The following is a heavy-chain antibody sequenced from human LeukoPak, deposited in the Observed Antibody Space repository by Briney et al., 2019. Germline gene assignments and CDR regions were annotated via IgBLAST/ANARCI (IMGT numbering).Heavy chain of an antibody. CDR1: GFTFSSYA. Sequence: GWSLRLSCAASGFTFSSYAMSWVRQAPGKGLEWVSAISGSGGSTYYADSVKGRFTISRDNSKNTLYLQMNSLRAEDTAVYYCAKSPNYYDRPLGAFDIWGQGTMVTVSS. CDR2: ISGSGGST. V-gene: IGHV3-23*01. CDR3: AKSPNYYDRPLGAFDI. D-gene: IGHD3-22*01. J-gene: IGHJ3*02.